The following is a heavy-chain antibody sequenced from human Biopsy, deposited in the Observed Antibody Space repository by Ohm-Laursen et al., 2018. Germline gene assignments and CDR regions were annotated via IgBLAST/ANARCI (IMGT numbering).Heavy chain of an antibody. CDR1: GGSISSDY. Sequence: SETLSLTCAVSGGSISSDYWSWIRQTPGKGLEWIGYIYYSGSTNYNPSLKSRVTISVDTSKNQFSLRLNSVTAVDTAVYYCARATNSTGWPYYYFYGMDVWGQGTTVTASS. CDR3: ARATNSTGWPYYYFYGMDV. V-gene: IGHV4-59*01. D-gene: IGHD2/OR15-2a*01. J-gene: IGHJ6*02. CDR2: IYYSGST.